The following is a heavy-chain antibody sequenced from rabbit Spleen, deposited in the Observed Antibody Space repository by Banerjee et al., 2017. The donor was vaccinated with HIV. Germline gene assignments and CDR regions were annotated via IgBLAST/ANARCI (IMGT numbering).Heavy chain of an antibody. J-gene: IGHJ4*01. D-gene: IGHD1-1*01. V-gene: IGHV1S40*01. CDR2: IDTRSVNT. CDR1: GFDLSGSYY. CDR3: ARDDVDGGGYTFNL. Sequence: QSLEESGGDLVKPGASLTLTCKASGFDLSGSYYMCWVRQAPGKGLELIACIDTRSVNTADATWAKGRFTISKTSSTTVTLQMTSLTAADTATYFCARDDVDGGGYTFNLWGPGTLVTVS.